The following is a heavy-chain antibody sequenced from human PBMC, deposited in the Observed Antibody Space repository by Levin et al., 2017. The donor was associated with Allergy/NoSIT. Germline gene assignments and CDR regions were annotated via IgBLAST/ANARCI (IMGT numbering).Heavy chain of an antibody. D-gene: IGHD4-17*01. Sequence: RTSETLSLTCAVSGGSLIGDNWSWIRQAPGKGLEWIGEINQRGGRNNNPSLENRITISVDPSTNQVTLQMRSVTAADTAVYYCAESRDYARFFRNWGQGTLVVVSS. CDR2: INQRGGR. CDR3: AESRDYARFFRN. J-gene: IGHJ1*01. V-gene: IGHV4-34*01. CDR1: GGSLIGDN.